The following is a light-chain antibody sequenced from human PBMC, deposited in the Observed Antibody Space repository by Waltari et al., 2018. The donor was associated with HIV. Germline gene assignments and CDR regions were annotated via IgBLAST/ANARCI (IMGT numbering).Light chain of an antibody. CDR1: QSVSTY. CDR2: DAS. CDR3: QQRSNWPPS. J-gene: IGKJ2*01. V-gene: IGKV3-11*01. Sequence: EVVLTQSPATLSLSPGDRATLSCRASQSVSTYLAWYQQKPGQAPRLLIYDASKRATGIPARFSGSGSGTDLTLTISSLEPEDFAVYYCQQRSNWPPSFGQGTKLEI.